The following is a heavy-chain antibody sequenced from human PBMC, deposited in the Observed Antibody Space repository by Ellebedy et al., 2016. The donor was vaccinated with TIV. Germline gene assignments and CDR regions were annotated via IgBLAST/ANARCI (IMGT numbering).Heavy chain of an antibody. CDR3: ARVAQHSFEV. CDR1: GGSLSDNY. D-gene: IGHD3-3*02. CDR2: GCYSGST. Sequence: LRLSCAVSGGSLSDNYWTWIRQHPGKGLEWIGYGCYSGSTYYGPSLKSRVTISVEMSKNQFSLTLGSVTAADTAVYYCARVAQHSFEVWGQGTLVTVSS. J-gene: IGHJ3*01. V-gene: IGHV4-31*11.